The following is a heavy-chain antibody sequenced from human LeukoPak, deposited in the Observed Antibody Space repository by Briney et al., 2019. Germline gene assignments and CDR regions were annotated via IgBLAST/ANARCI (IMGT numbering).Heavy chain of an antibody. CDR2: IYYSGST. CDR1: GGSISSGDYY. CDR3: ARGRTPFGVVISELDY. J-gene: IGHJ4*02. D-gene: IGHD3-3*01. Sequence: SETLSLTCTVSGGSISSGDYYWSWIRQPPGKGLEWIGYIYYSGSTYYNPSLKSRVTISVDTSKNQFSLKLSSVTAADTAVYCCARGRTPFGVVISELDYWGQGTLVTVSS. V-gene: IGHV4-30-4*01.